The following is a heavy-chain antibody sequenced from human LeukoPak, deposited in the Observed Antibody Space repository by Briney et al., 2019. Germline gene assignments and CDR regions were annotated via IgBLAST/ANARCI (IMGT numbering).Heavy chain of an antibody. Sequence: PGGSLRLSCAASGFTFSSYGMHWVRQAPGKGLEWVAVISYDGSNKYYADSVKGRFTISRDNSKNTLYLQMNSLRAEDTAVYYCAKAPRGMDVWGQGTTVTVSS. CDR1: GFTFSSYG. V-gene: IGHV3-30*18. J-gene: IGHJ6*02. CDR3: AKAPRGMDV. CDR2: ISYDGSNK.